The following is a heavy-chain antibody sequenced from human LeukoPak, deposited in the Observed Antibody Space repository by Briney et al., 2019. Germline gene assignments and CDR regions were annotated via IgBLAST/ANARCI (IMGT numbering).Heavy chain of an antibody. Sequence: GGSLRLSCAASGFTFSSYAMSWVRQAPGKGLEWVSSISGSGGSTYYADSVKGRFTISRDNFKNTLYLQMNSLRAEDTAVYYCARARYFDWLAGYWGQGTLVTVPS. CDR1: GFTFSSYA. D-gene: IGHD3-9*01. J-gene: IGHJ4*02. V-gene: IGHV3-23*01. CDR3: ARARYFDWLAGY. CDR2: ISGSGGST.